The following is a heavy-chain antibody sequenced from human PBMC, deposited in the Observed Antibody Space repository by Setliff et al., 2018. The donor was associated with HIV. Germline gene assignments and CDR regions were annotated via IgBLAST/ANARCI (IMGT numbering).Heavy chain of an antibody. J-gene: IGHJ5*02. CDR3: ARGYYNFWSGYVNWFDP. V-gene: IGHV4-59*01. D-gene: IGHD3-3*01. CDR1: GGSISSYY. CDR2: IYYSGST. Sequence: TLSLTCTVSGGSISSYYWSWIRQPPGKGLEWIGYIYYSGSTNYNPSLKSRVTISVDTSKNQFSLQLSSVTAADTAVYYCARGYYNFWSGYVNWFDPWGQGTLVTVSS.